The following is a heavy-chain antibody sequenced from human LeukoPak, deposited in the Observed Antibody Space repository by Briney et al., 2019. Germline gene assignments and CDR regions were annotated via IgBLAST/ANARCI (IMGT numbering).Heavy chain of an antibody. V-gene: IGHV4-30-2*01. D-gene: IGHD3-16*01. CDR1: GGSISGYY. CDR2: IYHSGST. Sequence: SETLSLTCTVSGGSISGYYWSWIRQPPGKGLEWIGYIYHSGSTYYNPSLKSRVTISVDRSKNQFSLKLSSVTAADTAVYYCARGLDGGSFDYWGQGTLVTVSS. J-gene: IGHJ4*02. CDR3: ARGLDGGSFDY.